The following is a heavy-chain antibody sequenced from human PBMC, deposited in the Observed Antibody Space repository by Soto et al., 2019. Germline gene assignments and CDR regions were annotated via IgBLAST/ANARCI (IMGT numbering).Heavy chain of an antibody. D-gene: IGHD3-9*01. J-gene: IGHJ4*02. CDR2: IKSGEIGI. Sequence: EVQLVESGGGLVQPGGSLRLSCAASGFIFSNYWMHWVRQAPGKGLVWVSRIKSGEIGICYAASVKGRFTISRDNAKNTLYLQMNSLRVEDTAVYYCARGGADILTGPLDYWGQGTLVTVSS. V-gene: IGHV3-74*01. CDR1: GFIFSNYW. CDR3: ARGGADILTGPLDY.